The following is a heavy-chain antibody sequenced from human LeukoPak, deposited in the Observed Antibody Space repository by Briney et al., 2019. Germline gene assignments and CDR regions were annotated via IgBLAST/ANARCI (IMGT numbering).Heavy chain of an antibody. Sequence: SETLSLTCSVSDGSISSDSFLWGWIRQPPGKGLEWIGNIYYSGSTHYNPSLKSRVTISLDTSNNQFSLRLSSVTAADTAVYYCARRITYGRTFDYWGQGILVTVSS. CDR3: ARRITYGRTFDY. V-gene: IGHV4-39*07. J-gene: IGHJ4*02. D-gene: IGHD2-8*01. CDR2: IYYSGST. CDR1: DGSISSDSFL.